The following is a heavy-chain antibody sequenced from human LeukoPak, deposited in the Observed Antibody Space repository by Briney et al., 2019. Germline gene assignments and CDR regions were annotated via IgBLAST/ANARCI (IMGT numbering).Heavy chain of an antibody. J-gene: IGHJ4*02. CDR2: IYFSGST. V-gene: IGHV4-59*11. CDR1: GGSISSHY. Sequence: PSETLSLTCTVSGGSISSHYWSWIRQPPGKGLEWIGYIYFSGSTNYNPSLKSRVTLSVDTPKNQFSLRLSSVTAADTAVYYCARTPTYYYDSSGFEPFDYWGQGTLVTVSS. CDR3: ARTPTYYYDSSGFEPFDY. D-gene: IGHD3-22*01.